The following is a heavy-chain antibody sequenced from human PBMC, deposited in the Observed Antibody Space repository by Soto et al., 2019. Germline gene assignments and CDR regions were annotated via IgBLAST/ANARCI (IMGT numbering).Heavy chain of an antibody. D-gene: IGHD3-3*01. CDR2: INHSGST. J-gene: IGHJ4*02. Sequence: SETLSLTCAVSGGSFSGYYWRWIRQPPGKGLEWIGEINHSGSTNYNPSLKSRVTISVDTSKNQFSLKLSSVTAADTAVYYCARDITIFGVVIRGYGYWGQGTLVTVSS. V-gene: IGHV4-34*01. CDR3: ARDITIFGVVIRGYGY. CDR1: GGSFSGYY.